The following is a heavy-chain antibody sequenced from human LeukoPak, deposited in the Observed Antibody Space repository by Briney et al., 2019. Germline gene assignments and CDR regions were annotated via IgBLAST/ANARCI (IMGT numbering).Heavy chain of an antibody. CDR1: GFTFSSYS. CDR2: ISSSSSYI. J-gene: IGHJ4*02. Sequence: PGGSLRLSCAASGFTFSSYSMNWVRQAPGKGLEWVSSISSSSSYIYYADSVKGRFTISRDNAKNSLYLQMNSLGAEDTAVYYCARERKDRFEDFDYWGQGSLVTVSS. CDR3: ARERKDRFEDFDY. D-gene: IGHD3-3*01. V-gene: IGHV3-21*01.